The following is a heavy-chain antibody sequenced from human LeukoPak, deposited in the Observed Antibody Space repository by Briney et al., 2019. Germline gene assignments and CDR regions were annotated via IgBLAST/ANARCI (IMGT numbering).Heavy chain of an antibody. V-gene: IGHV4-59*01. CDR3: ARDGSSSWYYFDY. CDR1: GGSISSYY. D-gene: IGHD6-13*01. J-gene: IGHJ4*02. Sequence: PSETLSLTCTVSGGSISSYYWSWIRQPPGKGLGWIGYIYYSGSTNYNPSLKSRVTISVDTSKNQFSLKLSSVTAADTAVYYCARDGSSSWYYFDYWGQGTLVTVSS. CDR2: IYYSGST.